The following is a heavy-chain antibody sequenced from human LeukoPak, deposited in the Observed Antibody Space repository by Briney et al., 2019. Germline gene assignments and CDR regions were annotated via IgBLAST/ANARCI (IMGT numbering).Heavy chain of an antibody. CDR1: GYSFTSNY. V-gene: IGHV1-46*01. J-gene: IGHJ4*02. Sequence: ASVKVSCKASGYSFTSNYIHWVRQAPGQGLEWMGMIYPGDGSTSYAQKFQGRVTVTRDTSTSTVHMELSGLRSEDTAVYYCARDQEAFDHWGQGTLVTVSS. CDR2: IYPGDGST. CDR3: ARDQEAFDH.